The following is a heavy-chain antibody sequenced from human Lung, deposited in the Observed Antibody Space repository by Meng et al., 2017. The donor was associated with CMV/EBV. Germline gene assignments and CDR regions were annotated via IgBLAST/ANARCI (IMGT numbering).Heavy chain of an antibody. CDR2: ISGSGLTT. Sequence: SCAASGFTFSTYPMSWFRQAPGQGLEWVSHISGSGLTTYYADSVKGRFTISRENSKNMVDLQMNSLRVEDTALYYCARDTGWDLHPYYFDYWGQGTXVTVDS. CDR1: GFTFSTYP. V-gene: IGHV3-23*01. D-gene: IGHD3-16*01. J-gene: IGHJ4*02. CDR3: ARDTGWDLHPYYFDY.